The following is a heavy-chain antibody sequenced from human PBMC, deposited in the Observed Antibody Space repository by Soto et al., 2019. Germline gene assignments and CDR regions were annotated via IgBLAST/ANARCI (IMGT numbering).Heavy chain of an antibody. CDR3: VREPWGFSGTWYDY. CDR1: QFSFSSYW. CDR2: INHDGSKT. J-gene: IGHJ4*02. D-gene: IGHD6-13*01. V-gene: IGHV3-74*01. Sequence: LRLSCAASQFSFSSYWMHWVRQVPGKGPAWVSRINHDGSKTEYADSVKGRFTISRDNTNNTLYLQMNSLRVEDTAMYYCVREPWGFSGTWYDYWGQGTLVTVSS.